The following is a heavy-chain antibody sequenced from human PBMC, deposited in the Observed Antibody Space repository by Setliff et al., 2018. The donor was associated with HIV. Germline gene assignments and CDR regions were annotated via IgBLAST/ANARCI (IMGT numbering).Heavy chain of an antibody. CDR2: IYSSGIT. V-gene: IGHV4-4*08. CDR3: ARWHPPYGFWEEDY. Sequence: PSETLSLTCNVSGGSISNYFWSWIRQPPGKGLEWVGYIYSSGITNYNPSLKSRVTMSVDTSKNQFSLKLKSVTAADTAVYYCARWHPPYGFWEEDYWGQGTLVTVSS. CDR1: GGSISNYF. J-gene: IGHJ4*02. D-gene: IGHD3-10*01.